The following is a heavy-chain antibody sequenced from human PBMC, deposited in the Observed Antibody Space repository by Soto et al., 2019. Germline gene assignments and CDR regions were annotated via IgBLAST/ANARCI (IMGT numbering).Heavy chain of an antibody. CDR1: GFTFDDYT. CDR3: AKDYSSTTVANGVDY. J-gene: IGHJ4*02. V-gene: IGHV3-43*01. D-gene: IGHD4-17*01. CDR2: ISWDGGST. Sequence: EVQLVESGGVVVQPGGSLRLSCAASGFTFDDYTMHWVRQAPGKGLEWVSLISWDGGSTYYADSVKGRFTISRDNSKNSLYLQMNSLRTEDTALYYYAKDYSSTTVANGVDYWGQGTLVTVSS.